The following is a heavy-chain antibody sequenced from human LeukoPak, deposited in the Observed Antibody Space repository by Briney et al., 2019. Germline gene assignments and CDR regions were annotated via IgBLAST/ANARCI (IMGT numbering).Heavy chain of an antibody. V-gene: IGHV3-30*04. CDR2: ISYDGSNE. Sequence: QPGGSLRLSCAASGFTFSSYAIHWVRQAPGQGLEWVAFISYDGSNEYYADSVKDRFTISRDNSKNTMYLQMNSLRAEDTAVYYCARVIDFGTGLDYWGQGTLVTVSS. J-gene: IGHJ4*02. CDR1: GFTFSSYA. CDR3: ARVIDFGTGLDY. D-gene: IGHD1-14*01.